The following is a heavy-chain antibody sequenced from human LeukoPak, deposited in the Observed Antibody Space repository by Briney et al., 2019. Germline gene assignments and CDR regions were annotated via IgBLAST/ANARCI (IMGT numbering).Heavy chain of an antibody. CDR1: GYSFTSYW. D-gene: IGHD3-22*01. CDR2: IYPGDSDT. CDR3: ARLRRDYYDSSGYYPEY. V-gene: IGHV5-51*01. J-gene: IGHJ4*02. Sequence: GESLKISCKGSGYSFTSYWIGWVRQMPGKGLEWMGIIYPGDSDTRYSPSFQGQVTISADKSISTAYLQWSSLKASDTAMYYCARLRRDYYDSSGYYPEYWGQGTLVTVSS.